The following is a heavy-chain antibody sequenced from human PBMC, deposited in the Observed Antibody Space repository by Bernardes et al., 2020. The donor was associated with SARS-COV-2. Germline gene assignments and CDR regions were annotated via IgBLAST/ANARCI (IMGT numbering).Heavy chain of an antibody. J-gene: IGHJ4*02. CDR3: ARDPSLSLRWQNPFDY. Sequence: GGSLRLSCAASGFTFSSYSMNWVRQAPGKGLEWVSSISSSSSYIYYADSVKGRFTISRDNAKNSLYLQMNSLRAEDTAVYYCARDPSLSLRWQNPFDYWGQGTLVTVSS. CDR1: GFTFSSYS. D-gene: IGHD4-17*01. V-gene: IGHV3-21*01. CDR2: ISSSSSYI.